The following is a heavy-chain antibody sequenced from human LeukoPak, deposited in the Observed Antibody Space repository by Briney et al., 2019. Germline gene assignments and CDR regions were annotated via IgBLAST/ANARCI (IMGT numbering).Heavy chain of an antibody. CDR3: ARADSTVGMDV. V-gene: IGHV3-48*01. J-gene: IGHJ6*02. CDR1: GFTFSSYA. CDR2: ISSSSSTI. D-gene: IGHD2/OR15-2a*01. Sequence: GGSLRLSCAASGFTFSSYAMSWVRQAPGKGLEWVSYISSSSSTIYYADSVKGRFTISRDDAKNSLYLQMNSLRAEDTAVYYCARADSTVGMDVWGQGTTVTVSS.